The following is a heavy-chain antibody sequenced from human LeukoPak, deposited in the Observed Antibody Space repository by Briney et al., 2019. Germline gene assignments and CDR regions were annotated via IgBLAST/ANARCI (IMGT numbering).Heavy chain of an antibody. CDR3: AKMGAGLDY. V-gene: IGHV3-7*03. CDR2: IKQDGDEN. CDR1: GFTFSSYW. D-gene: IGHD1-26*01. Sequence: GGSLRLSCAASGFTFSSYWMNWVRQAPGKGLEWVASIKQDGDENYYVDSVKGRFTISRDNAKNSLFLQMNSLRAEDTALYYCAKMGAGLDYWGQGTLVTVSS. J-gene: IGHJ4*02.